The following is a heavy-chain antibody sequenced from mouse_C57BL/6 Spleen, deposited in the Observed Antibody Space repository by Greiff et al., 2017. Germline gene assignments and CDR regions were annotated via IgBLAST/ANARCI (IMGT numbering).Heavy chain of an antibody. CDR1: GYSITSGYY. V-gene: IGHV3-6*01. D-gene: IGHD1-1*01. CDR2: ISYDGSN. J-gene: IGHJ2*01. CDR3: ASYYGHYFDY. Sequence: EVKLVESGPGLVKPSQSLSLTCSVTGYSITSGYYWNWIRQFPGNKLEWMGYISYDGSNNYNPSLKNRISITRDTSKNQFFLKLNSVTTEDTATYYCASYYGHYFDYWGQGTTLTVSS.